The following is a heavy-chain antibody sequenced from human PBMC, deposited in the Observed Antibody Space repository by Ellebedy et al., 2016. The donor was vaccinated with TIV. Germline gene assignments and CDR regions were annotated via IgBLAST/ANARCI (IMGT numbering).Heavy chain of an antibody. V-gene: IGHV4-59*12. D-gene: IGHD5-24*01. Sequence: SETLSLXCTVSGGSISSYYWSWIRQPPGKGLEWIGYIYYSGSTNYNPSLKSRVTISVDTSKNQFSLKLSSVTAADTAVYYCARVEKNGYNLRDWGQGTLVTVSS. CDR1: GGSISSYY. CDR2: IYYSGST. CDR3: ARVEKNGYNLRD. J-gene: IGHJ4*02.